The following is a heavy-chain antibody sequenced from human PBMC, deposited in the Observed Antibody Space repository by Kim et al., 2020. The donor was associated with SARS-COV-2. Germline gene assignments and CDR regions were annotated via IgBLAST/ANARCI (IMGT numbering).Heavy chain of an antibody. V-gene: IGHV3-23*02. J-gene: IGHJ4*02. CDR3: AKVTTITAPFYDY. D-gene: IGHD4-4*01. Sequence: VQDGVTISRDNSKNALNLAMNSLRAEDTALYYCAKVTTITAPFYDYWGQGTLVTVSS.